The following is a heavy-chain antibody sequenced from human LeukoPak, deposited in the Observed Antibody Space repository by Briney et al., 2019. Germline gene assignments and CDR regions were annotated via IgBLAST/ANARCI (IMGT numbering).Heavy chain of an antibody. Sequence: PGGSLRLSCAASGFTFSDYWMSWVRQPPGKGLEWVANINQDGSEKFYVDSVKGRFTVSRDNAKNSLYLQMNSLRAEDTAVYYCARDIVPPGISWEFWGQGSLVTVSS. CDR1: GFTFSDYW. V-gene: IGHV3-7*05. D-gene: IGHD2-2*01. CDR3: ARDIVPPGISWEF. J-gene: IGHJ4*02. CDR2: INQDGSEK.